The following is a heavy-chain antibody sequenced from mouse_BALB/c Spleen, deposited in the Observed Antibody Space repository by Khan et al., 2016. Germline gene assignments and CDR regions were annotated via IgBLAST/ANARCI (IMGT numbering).Heavy chain of an antibody. D-gene: IGHD2-5*01. J-gene: IGHJ4*01. CDR3: ARQYYSNHAMDY. V-gene: IGHV9-1*02. CDR2: INTYTGEP. Sequence: QIQLVQSGPELKKPGETVKISCKASGYTFTNYGMNWVKQAPGKGLKWMGWINTYTGEPTYADDFKGRFAFSLETSASTVHLQINNLKNEDMATYFCARQYYSNHAMDYCGQGTSVTVSS. CDR1: GYTFTNYG.